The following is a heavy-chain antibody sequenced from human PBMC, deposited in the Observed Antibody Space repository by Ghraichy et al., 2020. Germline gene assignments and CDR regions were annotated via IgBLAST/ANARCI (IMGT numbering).Heavy chain of an antibody. CDR1: GFTFRSYW. J-gene: IGHJ5*02. CDR3: ARTTVNNGGWFDP. Sequence: GESLNISCAASGFTFRSYWMHWVRQAPGTGLVWVSRIFGDESSATYADSVKGRFTISRDNAKNTLYLQMNSLRAEDTAVYYCARTTVNNGGWFDPWGQGTLVTVSS. CDR2: IFGDESSA. D-gene: IGHD4-17*01. V-gene: IGHV3-74*01.